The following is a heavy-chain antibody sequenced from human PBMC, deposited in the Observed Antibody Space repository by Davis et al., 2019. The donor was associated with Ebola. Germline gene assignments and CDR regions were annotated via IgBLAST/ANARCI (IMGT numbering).Heavy chain of an antibody. J-gene: IGHJ4*02. V-gene: IGHV4-39*01. CDR2: VRSGTT. D-gene: IGHD3-16*01. CDR3: ARIWDY. CDR1: GDSINSGDHN. Sequence: PSETLSLTCTVSGDSINSGDHNWGWIRQPPGETLEWIATVRSGTTHYKPSLKSRVTISVDTSETQLSLKMTSVTAADTAVYFCARIWDYWGQGTLVTVPS.